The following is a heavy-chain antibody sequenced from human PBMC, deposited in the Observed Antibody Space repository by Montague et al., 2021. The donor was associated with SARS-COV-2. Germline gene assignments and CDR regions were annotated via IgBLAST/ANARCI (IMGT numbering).Heavy chain of an antibody. J-gene: IGHJ4*02. CDR3: ARGRYGGAAY. D-gene: IGHD1-26*01. CDR1: GGSFSGYY. Sequence: ETLSLTCAVYGGSFSGYYWSWIRQPPGKGLEWIGEINPSGGTNXNPSLESRVTISADTSKKQFSLKFSSVSAADTAVYYCARGRYGGAAYWGQGTLVTVTS. CDR2: INPSGGT. V-gene: IGHV4-34*01.